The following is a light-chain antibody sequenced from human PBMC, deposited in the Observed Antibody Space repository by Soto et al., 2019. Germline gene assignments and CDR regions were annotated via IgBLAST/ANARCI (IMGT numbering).Light chain of an antibody. V-gene: IGKV3-15*01. CDR1: QSVSGN. J-gene: IGKJ1*01. CDR3: QQYGSTRWT. Sequence: EIVLTQSPATLSLSPGERATLSCLASQSVSGNLAWYQQKPGQAPRLLIYGASIRATGIPARFSGSGSGTDFSLTISRLEPEDFAVYYCQQYGSTRWTFGQGTKVDIK. CDR2: GAS.